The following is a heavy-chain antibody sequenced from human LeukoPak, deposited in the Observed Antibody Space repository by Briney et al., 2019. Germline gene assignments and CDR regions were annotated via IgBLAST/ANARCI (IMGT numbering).Heavy chain of an antibody. CDR3: ARIVVVTAEPEYYFDY. V-gene: IGHV4-4*02. CDR1: GGSISSSNW. CDR2: IYHSGST. J-gene: IGHJ4*02. D-gene: IGHD2-21*02. Sequence: SGTLSLTCAVSGGSISSSNWWSWVRQPPGKGLEWIGEIYHSGSTNYNPSLKSRVTISVDKSKNQFSLKLSSVTAADTAVYYCARIVVVTAEPEYYFDYWGQGTLVTVSS.